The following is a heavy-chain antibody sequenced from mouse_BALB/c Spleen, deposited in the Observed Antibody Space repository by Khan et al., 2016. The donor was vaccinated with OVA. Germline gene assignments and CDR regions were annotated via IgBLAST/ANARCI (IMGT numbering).Heavy chain of an antibody. J-gene: IGHJ3*01. CDR1: GYTFTTYT. Sequence: QVQLKQSGAELARPGASVKMSCKASGYTFTTYTMHWVKQRPGQGLEWIGYINPSNGYTNYNQKFKDKSTLTADKSSSTAYMQLSSLTSDYSAVYYWAREGAYDRSYGWFSYWGQGTLVTVSA. CDR2: INPSNGYT. D-gene: IGHD2-14*01. CDR3: AREGAYDRSYGWFSY. V-gene: IGHV1-4*01.